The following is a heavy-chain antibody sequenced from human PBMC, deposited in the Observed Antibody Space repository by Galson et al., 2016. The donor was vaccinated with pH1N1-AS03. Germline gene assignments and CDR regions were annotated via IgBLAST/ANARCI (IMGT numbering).Heavy chain of an antibody. V-gene: IGHV4-31*03. CDR3: VGNDYEGSDY. J-gene: IGHJ4*02. CDR2: IYYYGNAA. D-gene: IGHD3-16*01. Sequence: TLSLTCTVSGVSMPGGHYSWHWIRHLPGKGLEWFGYIYYYGNAAYYNPSRKSRVSISMEASKSQFSLNLTSMTAADTAKYYCVGNDYEGSDYCGQGTLISVSS. CDR1: GVSMPGGHYS.